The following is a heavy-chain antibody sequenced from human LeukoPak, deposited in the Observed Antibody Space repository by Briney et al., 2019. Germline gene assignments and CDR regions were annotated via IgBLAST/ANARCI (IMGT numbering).Heavy chain of an antibody. V-gene: IGHV3-66*03. CDR3: AKDYYGSESFYPWDL. J-gene: IGHJ5*02. Sequence: GGSLRLSCAVSGFTVSSKYMSWVRQAPGKGLEWVSVIYSSGSSYYADFVEGRFTTSRDNSKNTVYLQMNSLRTDDTAVYYCAKDYYGSESFYPWDLWGQGALVTVSS. CDR1: GFTVSSKY. D-gene: IGHD3-10*01. CDR2: IYSSGSS.